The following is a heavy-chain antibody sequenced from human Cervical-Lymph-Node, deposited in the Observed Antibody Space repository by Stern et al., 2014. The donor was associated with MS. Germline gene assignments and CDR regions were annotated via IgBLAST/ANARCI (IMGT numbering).Heavy chain of an antibody. V-gene: IGHV3-33*01. CDR1: GFTFSTYG. Sequence: QVQLVQSGGGVVQPGRSLRLSCAASGFTFSTYGMHWVRQAPGKGLEWVAVIWYDGSNKYYADSVKGRFTISRDNSKNTLFLQMNSLRAEDTAVYYCATAYYYYYYGMDVWGQGTTVTVSS. J-gene: IGHJ6*02. CDR2: IWYDGSNK. CDR3: ATAYYYYYYGMDV.